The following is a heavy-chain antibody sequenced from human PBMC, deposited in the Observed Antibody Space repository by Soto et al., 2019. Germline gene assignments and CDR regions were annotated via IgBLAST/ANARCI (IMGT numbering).Heavy chain of an antibody. CDR1: GGSFSGYY. CDR3: AREGIAAPY. D-gene: IGHD6-13*01. Sequence: SETLSLTCAVYGGSFSGYYWSWIRQPPGKGLEWIGEINHSGSTNHNPSLKSRVTISVDTSKNQFSLKLSSVTAADTAVYYCAREGIAAPYWGQGTLVTVSS. J-gene: IGHJ4*02. CDR2: INHSGST. V-gene: IGHV4-34*01.